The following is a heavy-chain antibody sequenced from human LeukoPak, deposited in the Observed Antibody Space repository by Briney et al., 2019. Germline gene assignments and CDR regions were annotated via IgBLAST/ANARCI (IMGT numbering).Heavy chain of an antibody. CDR3: AGVVVRVESKADWFDP. Sequence: ASVKVSCKASGYTFTSYGISWVRQAPGQGLEWMGWISGYSGDTNYAQEVQGRVTMTRDTSTSTVYMELSSLRSEDTAVYYCAGVVVRVESKADWFDPWGQGTLVTVSS. J-gene: IGHJ5*02. CDR1: GYTFTSYG. CDR2: ISGYSGDT. D-gene: IGHD3-22*01. V-gene: IGHV1-18*01.